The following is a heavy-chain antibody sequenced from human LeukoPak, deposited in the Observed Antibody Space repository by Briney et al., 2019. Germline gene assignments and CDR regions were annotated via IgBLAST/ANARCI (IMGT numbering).Heavy chain of an antibody. CDR2: IIPIFGTA. J-gene: IGHJ4*02. CDR3: AKGYCSSTRCYGRNFDY. Sequence: SVKVSCKASGGTFSSYAISWVRQAPGQGLEWMGGIIPIFGTASYAQKFQGRVTITADKSTSTAYMELSSLRSEDTAVYYCAKGYCSSTRCYGRNFDYWGQGTLVTVSS. V-gene: IGHV1-69*06. CDR1: GGTFSSYA. D-gene: IGHD2-2*01.